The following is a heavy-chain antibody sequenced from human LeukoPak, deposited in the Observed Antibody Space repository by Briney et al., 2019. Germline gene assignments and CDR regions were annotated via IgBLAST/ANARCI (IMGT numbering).Heavy chain of an antibody. Sequence: ASVKVSCKASGYIFTGYYMHWVRQAPGQGLEWMGWISAYNGNTNYAQKLQGRVTMTTDTSTSTAYMELRSLRSDDTAVYYCARDLISSKKDVVVPAATLDYFDYWGQGTLVTVSS. J-gene: IGHJ4*02. D-gene: IGHD2-2*01. CDR2: ISAYNGNT. CDR3: ARDLISSKKDVVVPAATLDYFDY. CDR1: GYIFTGYY. V-gene: IGHV1-18*04.